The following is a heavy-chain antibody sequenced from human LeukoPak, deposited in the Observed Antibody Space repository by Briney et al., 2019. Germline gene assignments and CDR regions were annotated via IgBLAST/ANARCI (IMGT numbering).Heavy chain of an antibody. Sequence: SETLSLTCTVSGGCISSYYWSWIRQPPGKGLEWIEYIYYSGSTNYNPSLKSRVTISVDTSKNQFSLKLSSVTAADTAVYYCARDSGVVNYYGSGSYYMDVWGKGTTVTISS. J-gene: IGHJ6*03. CDR1: GGCISSYY. D-gene: IGHD3-10*01. CDR2: IYYSGST. V-gene: IGHV4-59*01. CDR3: ARDSGVVNYYGSGSYYMDV.